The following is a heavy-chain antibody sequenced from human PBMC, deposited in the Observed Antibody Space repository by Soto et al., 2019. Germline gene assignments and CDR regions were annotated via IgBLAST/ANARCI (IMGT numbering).Heavy chain of an antibody. Sequence: GGSLRLSCAASGFIFSSYAIHWVRQAPGKGLEWVAVISYDGSNKYYADSVKGRFTISRDNSKNALYLQMNSLRAEDTAMYYCARAEVGATAQNYGIDVWGQGTTVTVSS. CDR3: ARAEVGATAQNYGIDV. J-gene: IGHJ6*02. V-gene: IGHV3-30-3*01. CDR2: ISYDGSNK. D-gene: IGHD1-26*01. CDR1: GFIFSSYA.